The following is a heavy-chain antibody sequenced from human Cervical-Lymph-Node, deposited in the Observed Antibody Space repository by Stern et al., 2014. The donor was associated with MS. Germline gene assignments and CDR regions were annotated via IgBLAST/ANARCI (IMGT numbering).Heavy chain of an antibody. CDR3: ARKYSSGWTTGFDP. D-gene: IGHD6-19*01. J-gene: IGHJ5*02. CDR1: GYSFTTYW. Sequence: EVQLEESGAEVKKPGESLKISCKGSGYSFTTYWIAWVRQMPGKGLEWMGMLYAGGSDTRYSPSFQGQVTMSADKSISPAYLQWSSLKASDTAMYYCARKYSSGWTTGFDPWGQGTLVTVSS. CDR2: LYAGGSDT. V-gene: IGHV5-51*03.